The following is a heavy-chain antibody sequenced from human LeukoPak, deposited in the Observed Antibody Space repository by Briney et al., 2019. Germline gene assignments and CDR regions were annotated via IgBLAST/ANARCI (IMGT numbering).Heavy chain of an antibody. Sequence: GGSLRLSCAASGFTFSSYGMHWVRQAPGKGLEWVAFIRYDGSNKYYADSVKGRFTISRDNSKNTLYLQMNSLRAEDTAVYYCAKGPTDSYSYGQDYYYYMDVWGKGTTVTVSS. CDR3: AKGPTDSYSYGQDYYYYMDV. CDR1: GFTFSSYG. D-gene: IGHD5-18*01. V-gene: IGHV3-30*02. CDR2: IRYDGSNK. J-gene: IGHJ6*03.